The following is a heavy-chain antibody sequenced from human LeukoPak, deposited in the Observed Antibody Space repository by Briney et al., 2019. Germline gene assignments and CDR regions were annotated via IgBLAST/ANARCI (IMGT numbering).Heavy chain of an antibody. CDR2: ITSSSSYT. V-gene: IGHV3-21*04. CDR1: GVTFSTYN. J-gene: IGHJ4*02. CDR3: AKDGNWARFEN. Sequence: KSGGSLRLSCAASGVTFSTYNMNWGRQAPGKGLEWVSSITSSSSYTFYADSVKGRFTISRDNSKNTLYLQMNSPRAEDTAAYYCAKDGNWARFENWGQGTLVTVSS. D-gene: IGHD7-27*01.